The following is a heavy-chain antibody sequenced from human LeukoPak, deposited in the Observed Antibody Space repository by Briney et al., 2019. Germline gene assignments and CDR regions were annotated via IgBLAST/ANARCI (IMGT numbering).Heavy chain of an antibody. D-gene: IGHD3-9*01. J-gene: IGHJ6*04. CDR3: ARRARLYFYMDV. V-gene: IGHV3-33*01. CDR2: IWYDGSVK. Sequence: PGGSLRLSCAASGLAFSDYGMHWVRQAPGKGLDWVANIWYDGSVKYYADSVKGRFTISRDNSKNTVSLQMDSLRVEDTAVYYCARRARLYFYMDVWGKGTTVTVSP. CDR1: GLAFSDYG.